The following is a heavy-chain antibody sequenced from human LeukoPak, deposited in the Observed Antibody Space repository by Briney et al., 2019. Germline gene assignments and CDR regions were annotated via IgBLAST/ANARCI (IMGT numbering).Heavy chain of an antibody. D-gene: IGHD2-2*02. CDR1: GGSISSSTYY. J-gene: IGHJ4*02. CDR3: AGSYTLPYYFDY. Sequence: SETLSLTCTVSGGSISSSTYYWGWICQPPGKGLEWIGSIYYSGSTYYNPSLKSRVTISVDTSKNQFSLKLSSVTAADTAVYYCAGSYTLPYYFDYWGQGTLVTVSP. V-gene: IGHV4-39*01. CDR2: IYYSGST.